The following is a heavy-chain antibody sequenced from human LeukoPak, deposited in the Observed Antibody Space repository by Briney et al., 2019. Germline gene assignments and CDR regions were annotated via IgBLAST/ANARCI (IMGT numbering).Heavy chain of an antibody. Sequence: GASVKVSCKAFGYTFTSNYMHWVRQAPGQGPEWMGVISPSGGSTTYAQKFQGRVTLTRDMSTSTDYLELSSLRSEDTAVYYCARVRRFGDLFSGFDYCGQGTLVTVSS. CDR1: GYTFTSNY. V-gene: IGHV1-46*01. J-gene: IGHJ4*02. CDR3: ARVRRFGDLFSGFDY. CDR2: ISPSGGST. D-gene: IGHD3-10*01.